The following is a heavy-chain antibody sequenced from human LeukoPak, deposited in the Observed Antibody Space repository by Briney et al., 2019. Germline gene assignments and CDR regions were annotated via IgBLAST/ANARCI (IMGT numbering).Heavy chain of an antibody. V-gene: IGHV3-48*03. Sequence: PGGSLRLSCAASGFTFSSYEMNWVRQAPGKGLEWVSYISSSGSTIYYADSVKGRFTISRDNAKNSLYLQMNSLRAEDTAVYYCARDRPYSGSSWGAYYFDYWGQGTLVTVSS. CDR1: GFTFSSYE. J-gene: IGHJ4*02. D-gene: IGHD6-6*01. CDR3: ARDRPYSGSSWGAYYFDY. CDR2: ISSSGSTI.